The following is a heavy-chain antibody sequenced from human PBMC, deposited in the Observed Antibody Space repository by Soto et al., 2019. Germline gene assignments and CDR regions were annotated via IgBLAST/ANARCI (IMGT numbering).Heavy chain of an antibody. D-gene: IGHD3-10*01. J-gene: IGHJ6*02. CDR2: INYNSRAT. CDR1: GFSFNSYA. V-gene: IGHV3-23*01. Sequence: EVQLLESGGGLVQPGGSLRLSCETSGFSFNSYAMTWVRQAPGMGLEWVAVINYNSRATFHAQSVKGRFTISRDNSRNKVFLQMDSLRAEDTAVYYCVKQRGAGKNYYYNMDVWGLGTTVIVSS. CDR3: VKQRGAGKNYYYNMDV.